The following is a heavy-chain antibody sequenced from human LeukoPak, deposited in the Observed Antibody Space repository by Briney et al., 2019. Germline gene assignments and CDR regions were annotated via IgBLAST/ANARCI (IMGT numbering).Heavy chain of an antibody. V-gene: IGHV4-38-2*01. D-gene: IGHD6-13*01. CDR2: IYPSGST. J-gene: IGHJ5*02. CDR3: ARAYFSSWYMNWFDP. Sequence: LRLSCAASGFTFSNYEMNWVRQAPGKGLEWIGSIYPSGSTYYYPSLKSRVTISLDTSKNQFSLKLSSVTAADTAVYYCARAYFSSWYMNWFDPWGQGTLVTVSS. CDR1: GFTFSNYE.